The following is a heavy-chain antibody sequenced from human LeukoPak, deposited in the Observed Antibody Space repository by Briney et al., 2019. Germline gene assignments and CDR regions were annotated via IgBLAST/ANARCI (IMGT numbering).Heavy chain of an antibody. CDR3: ARGGGSGSYYPFDY. V-gene: IGHV3-48*03. D-gene: IGHD3-10*01. CDR2: ISSSGSTI. CDR1: GFTFSSYE. J-gene: IGHJ4*02. Sequence: GGSLRLSCAASGFTFSSYEMNWVRQAPGKGLEWVSYISSSGSTIYYADSVKGRFPISRDNAKNSLYLQMNSLRAEDTAVYYCARGGGSGSYYPFDYWGQGTLVTVSS.